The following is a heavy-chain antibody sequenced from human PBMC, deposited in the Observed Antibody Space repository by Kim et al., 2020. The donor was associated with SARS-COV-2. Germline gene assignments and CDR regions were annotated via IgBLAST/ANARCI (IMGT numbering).Heavy chain of an antibody. CDR2: ISYDGSNK. CDR3: AKDQEYYDFWSGYYTDSRYYYYYGMDA. CDR1: GFTFSSYG. V-gene: IGHV3-30*18. J-gene: IGHJ6*02. Sequence: GGSLRLSCAASGFTFSSYGMHWVRQAPGKGLEWVAVISYDGSNKYYADSVKGRFTISRDNSKNTLYLQMNSLRAEDTAVYYCAKDQEYYDFWSGYYTDSRYYYYYGMDAWAQGTTVTVSS. D-gene: IGHD3-3*01.